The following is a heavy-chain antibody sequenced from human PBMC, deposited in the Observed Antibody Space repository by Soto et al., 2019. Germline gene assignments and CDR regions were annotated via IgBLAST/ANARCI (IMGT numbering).Heavy chain of an antibody. CDR3: ATFGGITMVRGTNWFDP. CDR1: GGTFSSYA. V-gene: IGHV1-69*13. J-gene: IGHJ5*02. D-gene: IGHD3-10*01. Sequence: ASVKVSCKASGGTFSSYAISWVRQAPGQGLEWMGWIIPIFGTTNYAQKFQGRVTITADASTSTAYMELSSLRSEDTAVYYCATFGGITMVRGTNWFDPWGQGTLVTVSS. CDR2: IIPIFGTT.